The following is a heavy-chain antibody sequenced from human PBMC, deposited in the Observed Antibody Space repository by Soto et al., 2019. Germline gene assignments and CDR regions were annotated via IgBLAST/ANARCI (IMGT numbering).Heavy chain of an antibody. CDR1: GGSFSGYY. Sequence: SETLSLTCAVYGGSFSGYYWSWIRQPPGKGLEWIGEIRHSGSTNYNPSLKSRVTISVDTSKNQFSLKLSSVTAADTAVYYCARTYGGNSFDYWGQGTLVTVSS. J-gene: IGHJ4*02. CDR3: ARTYGGNSFDY. CDR2: IRHSGST. V-gene: IGHV4-34*01. D-gene: IGHD2-21*02.